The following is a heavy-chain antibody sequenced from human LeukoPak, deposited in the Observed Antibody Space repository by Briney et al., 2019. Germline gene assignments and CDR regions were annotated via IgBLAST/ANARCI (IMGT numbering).Heavy chain of an antibody. Sequence: SETLSLTCAVYGGSFSGYYWSWIRQPPGKGLEWIGEINHSGSTNYNPSLKSRVTISVDTSKNQFSLKLSSVTAADTAVYYCARRRGVTMVRGVISWFDPWGQGTLVTVSS. D-gene: IGHD3-10*01. V-gene: IGHV4-34*01. CDR3: ARRRGVTMVRGVISWFDP. J-gene: IGHJ5*02. CDR1: GGSFSGYY. CDR2: INHSGST.